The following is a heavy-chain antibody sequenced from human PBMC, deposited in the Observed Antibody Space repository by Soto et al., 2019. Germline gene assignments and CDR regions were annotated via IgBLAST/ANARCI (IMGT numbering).Heavy chain of an antibody. D-gene: IGHD5-18*01. CDR1: GYSFYSHS. V-gene: IGHV1-18*01. CDR2: ISADNGNT. CDR3: ARCIQQDYYYGMDV. J-gene: IGHJ6*02. Sequence: QAQLVQSGAEVKKPGASVKVSWKASGYSFYSHSIIWVREAPRQVREWMGRISADNGNTKYAQKFRGRVTMTTDTSTSTVYMELRNLRSDDTAVYYCARCIQQDYYYGMDVWGQGTTVTVSS.